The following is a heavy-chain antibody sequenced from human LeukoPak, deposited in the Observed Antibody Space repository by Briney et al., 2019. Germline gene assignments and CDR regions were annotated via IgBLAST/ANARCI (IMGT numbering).Heavy chain of an antibody. V-gene: IGHV3-23*01. D-gene: IGHD6-19*01. CDR1: GFTFSNYA. J-gene: IGHJ4*02. Sequence: GGSLRLSCAASGFTFSNYAMSWVRQAPGKGLEWVSTISSSGGSTHYADSVKGRCTISRDNSKNTLSLQMNSLGAEDTAVYYCARGHTSGWFYFDLWGLGTLVTVSS. CDR3: ARGHTSGWFYFDL. CDR2: ISSSGGST.